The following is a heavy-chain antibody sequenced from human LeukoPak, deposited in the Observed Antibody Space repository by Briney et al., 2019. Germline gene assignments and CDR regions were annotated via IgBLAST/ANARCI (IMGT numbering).Heavy chain of an antibody. CDR2: MNPNSGNT. D-gene: IGHD1-26*01. Sequence: GASVKVSCKTSGYTFPSYDINWVRQATGQGLEWMAWMNPNSGNTGYAQKFQGRVTITRNTSISTAYMELSSLRSEDTAVYFCARGPKRTGSYYYFDFWGQGTLVTVSS. V-gene: IGHV1-8*01. CDR1: GYTFPSYD. J-gene: IGHJ4*02. CDR3: ARGPKRTGSYYYFDF.